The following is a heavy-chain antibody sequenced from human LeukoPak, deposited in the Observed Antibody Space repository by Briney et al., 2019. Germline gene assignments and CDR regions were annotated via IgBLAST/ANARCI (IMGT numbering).Heavy chain of an antibody. V-gene: IGHV3-21*01. CDR3: ARFHQYTSGDY. J-gene: IGHJ4*02. D-gene: IGHD6-19*01. CDR1: GXTFSSYH. Sequence: PGGSLRLSWAASGXTFSSYHMNWVRQAPGKGLEWVSSISQSSSNIYYADSIKGRFTISRDNAKNSLYLQLNSLRAEDTGVYYCARFHQYTSGDYWGQGTLVTVSS. CDR2: ISQSSSNI.